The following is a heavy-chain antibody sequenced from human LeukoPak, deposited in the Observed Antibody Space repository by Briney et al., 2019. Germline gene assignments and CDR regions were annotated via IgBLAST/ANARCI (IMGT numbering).Heavy chain of an antibody. V-gene: IGHV3-33*08. J-gene: IGHJ4*02. CDR3: ARDPGGGTHSLDY. CDR2: IWFDGSNK. CDR1: GFTFSSYW. D-gene: IGHD1-26*01. Sequence: PGGSLRLSCAASGFTFSSYWMHWVRQAPGKGLEWVSVIWFDGSNKYYEDSVKGRFTISRDNSMKTLFLQMNSLRAEDTAVYFCARDPGGGTHSLDYWGQGTLVTVSS.